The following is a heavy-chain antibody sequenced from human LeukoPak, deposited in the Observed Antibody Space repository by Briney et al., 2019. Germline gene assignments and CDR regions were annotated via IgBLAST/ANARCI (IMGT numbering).Heavy chain of an antibody. CDR2: ISYDGSNK. D-gene: IGHD6-19*01. V-gene: IGHV3-30*18. CDR3: AKDIAVAADLFDY. J-gene: IGHJ4*02. CDR1: GFTFSSYG. Sequence: GGSLRLSCAASGFTFSSYGMRWVRQAPGKELEWVAVISYDGSNKYYADSVKGRFTISRDNSKNTLYLQMNSLRAEDTAVYYCAKDIAVAADLFDYWGQGTLVTVSS.